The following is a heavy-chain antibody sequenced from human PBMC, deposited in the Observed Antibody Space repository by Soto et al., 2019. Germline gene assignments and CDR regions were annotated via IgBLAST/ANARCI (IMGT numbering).Heavy chain of an antibody. D-gene: IGHD6-13*01. Sequence: SVKVSCKTPGYIFTRYNIHWVRQAPGQGLEWMGRINPILGNTNYSQKFQGRVTITADKSTSTAYMELSSLRSEDTAVYYCAEGSSWYTADYWGQGTLVTVSS. J-gene: IGHJ4*02. V-gene: IGHV1-69*02. CDR3: AEGSSWYTADY. CDR1: GYIFTRYN. CDR2: INPILGNT.